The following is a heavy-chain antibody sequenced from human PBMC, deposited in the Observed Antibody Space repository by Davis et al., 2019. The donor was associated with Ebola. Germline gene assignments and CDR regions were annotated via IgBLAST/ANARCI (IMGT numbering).Heavy chain of an antibody. J-gene: IGHJ4*02. CDR1: GFTFSIYS. CDR2: ISSSSSYI. CDR3: ARDTAMVPLQDY. Sequence: GGSLRLSCAASGFTFSIYSMNWVRQAPGKGLEWVSSISSSSSYIYYTDSVKGRFTISRDNAKNSLYLQMNSLRAEDTAVYYCARDTAMVPLQDYWGQGTLVTVSS. V-gene: IGHV3-21*01. D-gene: IGHD5-18*01.